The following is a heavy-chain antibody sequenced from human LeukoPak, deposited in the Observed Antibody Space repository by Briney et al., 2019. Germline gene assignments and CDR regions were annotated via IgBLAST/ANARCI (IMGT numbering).Heavy chain of an antibody. CDR1: GFTVSSSF. D-gene: IGHD2-2*01. J-gene: IGHJ4*02. CDR2: IHRDDKT. Sequence: GVLRLSCAASGFTVSSSFIYWVRRAPGKGLEWVSFIHRDDKTYYADSVKGRFTMSRDSSKNTLYLQMNSLGADDTAVYYCAREVISTPPYFDYWGQGILVTVSS. V-gene: IGHV3-53*01. CDR3: AREVISTPPYFDY.